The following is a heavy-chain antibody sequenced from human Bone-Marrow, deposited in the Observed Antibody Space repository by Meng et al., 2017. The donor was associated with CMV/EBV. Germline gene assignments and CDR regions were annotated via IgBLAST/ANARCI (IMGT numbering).Heavy chain of an antibody. Sequence: GESLKISCAASGFTFSSYAMNWVRQAPGKGLEWVSGISGSGGSTYDADSVKGRFTISRDNSKNTLYLQMNSLRAEDTAVYYCAKGTYYDFWSGYYPGYYYGMDVWGQGTTVTVSS. D-gene: IGHD3-3*01. CDR1: GFTFSSYA. V-gene: IGHV3-23*01. CDR3: AKGTYYDFWSGYYPGYYYGMDV. J-gene: IGHJ6*02. CDR2: ISGSGGST.